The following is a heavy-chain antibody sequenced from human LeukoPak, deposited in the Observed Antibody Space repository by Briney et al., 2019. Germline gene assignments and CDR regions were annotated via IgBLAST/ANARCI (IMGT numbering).Heavy chain of an antibody. CDR1: GFTFSSCA. D-gene: IGHD6-19*01. Sequence: GGSLRLSCSASGFTFSSCAVHWVRQAPGMGLEYVSGINDHGDTTHYGDSVRGRVTISRDDSKNTVHLQVSSLRAEDTAVYYCVKDLSGWYSFDYWGQGTLVTVSS. J-gene: IGHJ4*02. CDR3: VKDLSGWYSFDY. CDR2: INDHGDTT. V-gene: IGHV3-64D*09.